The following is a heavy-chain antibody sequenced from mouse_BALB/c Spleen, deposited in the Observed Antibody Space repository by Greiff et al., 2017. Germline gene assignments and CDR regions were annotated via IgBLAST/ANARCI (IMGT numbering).Heavy chain of an antibody. V-gene: IGHV1S41*01. Sequence: DLVKPGASVKLSCKASGYTFTSYWINWIKQRPGQGLEWIGRIAPGSGSTYYNEMFKGKATLTVDTSSSTAYIQLSSLSSEDSAVYFCAREGVSGTFAYWGQGTLVTVSA. CDR3: AREGVSGTFAY. CDR2: IAPGSGST. D-gene: IGHD4-1*01. CDR1: GYTFTSYW. J-gene: IGHJ3*01.